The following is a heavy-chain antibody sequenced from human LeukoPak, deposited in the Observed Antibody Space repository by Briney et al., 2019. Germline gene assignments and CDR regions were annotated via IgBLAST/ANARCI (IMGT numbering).Heavy chain of an antibody. V-gene: IGHV1-2*02. D-gene: IGHD2-8*01. CDR2: INLNSGGT. CDR3: ARELITTSTRNFDY. J-gene: IGHJ4*02. CDR1: GYTFTGYY. Sequence: ASVKVSCKASGYTFTGYYMHWVRQAPGQGLEWMGWINLNSGGTNYAQKFQGRVTMTRDTSISTAYMELSRLRSDDTAVYYCARELITTSTRNFDYWGQGTLVTVSA.